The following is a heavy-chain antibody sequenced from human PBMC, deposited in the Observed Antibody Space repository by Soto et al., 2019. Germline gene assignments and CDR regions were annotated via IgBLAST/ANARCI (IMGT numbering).Heavy chain of an antibody. CDR2: IYYSGST. J-gene: IGHJ5*02. D-gene: IGHD3-22*01. CDR3: ARNYYDSSGYYWALGWFDP. CDR1: GGSISSRGYY. Sequence: SETLSLTCTVSGGSISSRGYYWSWIRQHPGKGLEWIGYIYYSGSTYYNPSLKSRVTISVDTSKNQFSLKLSSVTAADTAVYYCARNYYDSSGYYWALGWFDPWGQGTLVTVSS. V-gene: IGHV4-31*03.